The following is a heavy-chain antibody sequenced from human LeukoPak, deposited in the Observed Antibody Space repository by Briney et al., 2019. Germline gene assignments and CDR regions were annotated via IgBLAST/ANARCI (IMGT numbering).Heavy chain of an antibody. J-gene: IGHJ4*02. V-gene: IGHV5-51*01. Sequence: PGESLKISCKASGYIFTNYWIAWLRQMPGKGPEWMGVIHPGDSKSGYNPSFQGQVTISADKSISTAYLQWSSLKASDTAIYYCARQRDTSHIDGGGYSSLDSWGRGALVTVSS. CDR3: ARQRDTSHIDGGGYSSLDS. CDR1: GYIFTNYW. CDR2: IHPGDSKS. D-gene: IGHD3-22*01.